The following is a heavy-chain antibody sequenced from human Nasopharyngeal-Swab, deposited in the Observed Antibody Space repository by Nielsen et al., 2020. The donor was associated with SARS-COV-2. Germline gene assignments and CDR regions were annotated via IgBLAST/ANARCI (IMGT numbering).Heavy chain of an antibody. Sequence: ESLKISCVVSGFTFSSYSMNWVRQAPGKGLEWVSSISSSSSYIYYADSVKGRFTISRDNAKNSLYLQMNSLRAEDTAVFYCARDPGYSSGWYSGWYFDLWGRGTLVTVSS. V-gene: IGHV3-21*01. CDR3: ARDPGYSSGWYSGWYFDL. CDR2: ISSSSSYI. J-gene: IGHJ2*01. D-gene: IGHD6-19*01. CDR1: GFTFSSYS.